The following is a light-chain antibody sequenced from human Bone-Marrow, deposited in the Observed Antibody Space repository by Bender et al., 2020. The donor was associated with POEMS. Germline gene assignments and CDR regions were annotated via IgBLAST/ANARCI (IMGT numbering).Light chain of an antibody. J-gene: IGLJ1*01. CDR1: SSDIGTYSL. V-gene: IGLV2-23*02. Sequence: QSALTQPASVSGSPGQSITITCTGTSSDIGTYSLVSWFQQYPGKAPKLVIYEVTRRPSGISNRFSAFKSANTASLTISGLQAADEADYFCCSYAGYPTFYVFGTGTKVTVL. CDR3: CSYAGYPTFYV. CDR2: EVT.